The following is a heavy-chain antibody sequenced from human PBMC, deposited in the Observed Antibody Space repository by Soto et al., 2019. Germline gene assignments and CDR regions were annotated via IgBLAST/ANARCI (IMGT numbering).Heavy chain of an antibody. CDR3: AEGGYCTNGVCYRRGGY. D-gene: IGHD2-8*01. CDR1: GGTFSSYT. CDR2: IIPILGIA. J-gene: IGHJ4*02. V-gene: IGHV1-69*02. Sequence: QVQLVQSGAEVKKPGSSVKVSCKASGGTFSSYTISWVRQAPGQGLEWMGRIIPILGIANYAQKFQGRVTITADKSTSTAYMELSSLRSEDTAAYYCAEGGYCTNGVCYRRGGYWGQGTLVTVSS.